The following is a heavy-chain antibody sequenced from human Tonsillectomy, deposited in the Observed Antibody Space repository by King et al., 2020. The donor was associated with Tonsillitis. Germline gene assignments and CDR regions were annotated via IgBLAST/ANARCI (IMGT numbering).Heavy chain of an antibody. D-gene: IGHD6-13*01. CDR2: IIPIFGTA. CDR3: ARDPPAAAGPSYYSYYGMDV. J-gene: IGHJ6*02. CDR1: GGTFSSYA. Sequence: VQLVESGAEVKKPGSSVKVSCKASGGTFSSYAISWVRQAPGQGLEWMGGIIPIFGTANYAQKFQGRVTITADESTSTAYMELSSLRSEDTAVYYCARDPPAAAGPSYYSYYGMDVWGQGTTVTVSS. V-gene: IGHV1-69*01.